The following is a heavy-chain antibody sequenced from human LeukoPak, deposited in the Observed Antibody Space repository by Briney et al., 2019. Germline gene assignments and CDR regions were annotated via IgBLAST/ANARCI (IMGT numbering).Heavy chain of an antibody. CDR3: AKDIRGYSYGYYYGMDV. V-gene: IGHV3-9*01. D-gene: IGHD5-18*01. CDR2: ISWNSGSI. Sequence: GGSLRLSCAASGFTFDDDAMHWVRQAPGKGLEWVSGISWNSGSIGYADSVKGRFTISRDNAKNSLYLQMNSLRAEDTALYYCAKDIRGYSYGYYYGMDVWGQGTTVTVSS. CDR1: GFTFDDDA. J-gene: IGHJ6*02.